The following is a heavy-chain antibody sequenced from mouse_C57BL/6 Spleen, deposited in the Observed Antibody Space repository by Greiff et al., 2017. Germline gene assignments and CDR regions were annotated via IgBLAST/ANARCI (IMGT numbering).Heavy chain of an antibody. CDR1: GYTFTSYG. CDR3: AREDYYGSSDYAMDY. D-gene: IGHD1-1*01. J-gene: IGHJ4*01. CDR2: IYIGYGYT. Sequence: EVMLVESGAELVRPGSSVKMSCKTSGYTFTSYGINWVKQRPGQGLEWDGYIYIGYGYTEYNEKFEGKGTLTSDTSSSTAYMQLSSLTSEDSAIYFCAREDYYGSSDYAMDYWGQGTSVTVSS. V-gene: IGHV1-58*01.